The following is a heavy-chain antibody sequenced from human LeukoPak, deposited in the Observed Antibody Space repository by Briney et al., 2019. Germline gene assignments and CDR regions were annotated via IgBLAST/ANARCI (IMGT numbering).Heavy chain of an antibody. CDR2: ISGSGGST. D-gene: IGHD3-9*01. CDR3: AKHSYYDILTGYYN. V-gene: IGHV3-23*01. Sequence: GGSLRLSCAASGFTFSSYGMSWVRQAPGKGLEGVSAISGSGGSTYYADSVKGRFTISRDNSKNTLYLQMNSLRAEDTAVYYCAKHSYYDILTGYYNWGQGTLVTVSS. J-gene: IGHJ4*02. CDR1: GFTFSSYG.